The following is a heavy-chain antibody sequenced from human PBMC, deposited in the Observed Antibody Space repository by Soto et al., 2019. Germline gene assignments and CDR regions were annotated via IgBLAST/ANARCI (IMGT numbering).Heavy chain of an antibody. J-gene: IGHJ4*02. Sequence: EVQLLESGGGLVQPGGSLRLSCAASGLTFSIYAMGWVRQAPGKGLDWVSAISHTGGTTYYTDSVKGRFTISRDNSKNTLYLQMNSLRAEDTAIFYCATRHSMAYWGQGTLVAVSS. CDR2: ISHTGGTT. D-gene: IGHD2-21*01. V-gene: IGHV3-23*01. CDR3: ATRHSMAY. CDR1: GLTFSIYA.